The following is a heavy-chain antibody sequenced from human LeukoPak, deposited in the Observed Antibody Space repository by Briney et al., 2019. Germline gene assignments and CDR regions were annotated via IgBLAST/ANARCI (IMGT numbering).Heavy chain of an antibody. CDR2: IKQDGSEI. J-gene: IGHJ4*02. V-gene: IGHV3-7*04. Sequence: PGGSLRLSCAASGFTFSSYWMTWVRQAPGKGLEWVAKIKQDGSEIYYVDSVTGRFTISRDNAKNSVFLQMNSLRAEDTAVYYCAKDSGTYAFDYWGQGTLVTVSS. D-gene: IGHD1-26*01. CDR1: GFTFSSYW. CDR3: AKDSGTYAFDY.